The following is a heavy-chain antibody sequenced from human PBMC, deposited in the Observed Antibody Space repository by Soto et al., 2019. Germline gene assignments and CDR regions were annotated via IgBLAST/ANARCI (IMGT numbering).Heavy chain of an antibody. J-gene: IGHJ4*02. D-gene: IGHD3-22*01. CDR1: GGSISSYY. CDR3: ARGGRSGYYGKPKPFDY. V-gene: IGHV4-59*01. Sequence: SETLSLTCTVSGGSISSYYWSWIRQPPGKGLEWIGYIYYSGSTNYNPSLKSRVTISVDTSKNQFSLKLSSVTAADTAVYYCARGGRSGYYGKPKPFDYWGQGTLVTVSS. CDR2: IYYSGST.